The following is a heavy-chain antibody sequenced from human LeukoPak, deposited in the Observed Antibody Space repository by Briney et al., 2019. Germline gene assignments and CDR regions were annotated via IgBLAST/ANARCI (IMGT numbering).Heavy chain of an antibody. CDR3: TRQRRELPEFDY. J-gene: IGHJ4*02. Sequence: GGSLRLSCAASGFTFSGSAMHWVRQASGKELEWVGRIRSKANSYATAYAASVKGRFTISRDDSKNTAYLQMNSLKTEDTAVYYCTRQRRELPEFDYWGQGTLVTVSS. D-gene: IGHD1-26*01. V-gene: IGHV3-73*01. CDR1: GFTFSGSA. CDR2: IRSKANSYAT.